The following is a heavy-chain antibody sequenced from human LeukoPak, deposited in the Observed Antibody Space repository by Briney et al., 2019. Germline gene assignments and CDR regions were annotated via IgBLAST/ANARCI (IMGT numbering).Heavy chain of an antibody. CDR2: INPNSGGT. D-gene: IGHD5-24*01. Sequence: ASVKVSCKASGYTFTGYYMHWVRQAPGQGLEWMGWINPNSGGTSYAQKFQGRVTLTRDTSTSTVYMELSSLRSEDTAVYSCARDSRRDGYNYNAFDIWGQGTMVTVSS. CDR1: GYTFTGYY. J-gene: IGHJ3*02. CDR3: ARDSRRDGYNYNAFDI. V-gene: IGHV1-2*02.